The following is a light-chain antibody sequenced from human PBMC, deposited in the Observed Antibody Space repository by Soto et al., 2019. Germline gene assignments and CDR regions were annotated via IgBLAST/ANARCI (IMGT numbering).Light chain of an antibody. CDR3: NSYAGSNIYV. CDR2: EVN. CDR1: SSDVGGYNF. Sequence: QSALTQPPSASGSPGQSVTISCTGTSSDVGGYNFVSWYQHHPGKAPKLIIYEVNKRHSGVPNRFSGSKSGNTASLTVSGLQAVDEADYYCNSYAGSNIYVFGTGTKLTVL. V-gene: IGLV2-8*01. J-gene: IGLJ1*01.